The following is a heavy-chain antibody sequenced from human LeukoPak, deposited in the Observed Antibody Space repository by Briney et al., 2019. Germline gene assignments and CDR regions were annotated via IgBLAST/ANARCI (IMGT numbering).Heavy chain of an antibody. Sequence: SETLSLTCTVSGGSISSSSYYWGWIRQPPGKGLEWIGSIYYSGSTYYNPSLKSRVTISVDTSKNQFSLKLSSVTAADTAVYYCARLGGDYGDSPLDYYMDVWGKGTTVTVSS. J-gene: IGHJ6*03. CDR2: IYYSGST. V-gene: IGHV4-39*01. D-gene: IGHD4-17*01. CDR1: GGSISSSSYY. CDR3: ARLGGDYGDSPLDYYMDV.